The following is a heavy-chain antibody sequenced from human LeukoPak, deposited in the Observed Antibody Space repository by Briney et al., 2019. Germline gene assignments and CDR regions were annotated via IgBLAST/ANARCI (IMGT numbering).Heavy chain of an antibody. V-gene: IGHV1-2*02. CDR3: ARDQMTTVTNKFSGWFDP. Sequence: ASVKVSCKASGYTFSDHFIHWVRQAPGQGLEWMGYLNPNTDATNYAQKLQGRVTMIRDTSISTAYMELSSLTSDDAAVYYCARDQMTTVTNKFSGWFDPWGQGTLVTVS. CDR2: LNPNTDAT. CDR1: GYTFSDHF. J-gene: IGHJ5*02. D-gene: IGHD4-17*01.